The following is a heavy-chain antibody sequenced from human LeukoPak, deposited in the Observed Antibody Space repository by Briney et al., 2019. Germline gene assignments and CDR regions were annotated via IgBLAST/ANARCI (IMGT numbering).Heavy chain of an antibody. CDR3: AREPNTVTTTRGDY. CDR1: GYTFTGYY. V-gene: IGHV1-2*02. J-gene: IGHJ4*02. CDR2: INPNSGGT. D-gene: IGHD4-17*01. Sequence: ASVKVSCKASGYTFTGYYMHWVRQAPGQGLEWMGWINPNSGGTNYAQKFQGRVTMTRDTSISTAYMDLSRLRSDDTAVYYCAREPNTVTTTRGDYWGQGTLVTVSS.